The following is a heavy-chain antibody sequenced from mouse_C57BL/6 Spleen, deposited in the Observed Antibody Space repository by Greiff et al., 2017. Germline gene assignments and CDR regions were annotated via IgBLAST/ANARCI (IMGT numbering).Heavy chain of an antibody. CDR1: GYTFTSYW. Sequence: QVQLKQPGAELVKPGASVKLSCKASGYTFTSYWITWVKQRPGQGLEWIGAIYPGSGSTNYNEKFKSKATLTVDTSSSTAYMQLSSLTSEDSAVYYCAREGGLPFAYWGQGTLVTVSA. V-gene: IGHV1-55*01. D-gene: IGHD2-2*01. CDR3: AREGGLPFAY. J-gene: IGHJ3*01. CDR2: IYPGSGST.